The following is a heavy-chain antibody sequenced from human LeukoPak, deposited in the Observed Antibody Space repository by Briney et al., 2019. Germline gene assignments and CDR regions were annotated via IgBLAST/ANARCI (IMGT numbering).Heavy chain of an antibody. V-gene: IGHV3-23*01. J-gene: IGHJ4*02. CDR2: IIISGSST. CDR1: GFTFSTYA. Sequence: GGSLRLSSAASGFTFSTYAMNWVRQAPGKGLEWVSTIIISGSSTYYADSVKGRFTISRDNSKNTLFLQMNSLRAEDTAIYYCARKPPGDYWGQGTLVTVSS. CDR3: ARKPPGDY.